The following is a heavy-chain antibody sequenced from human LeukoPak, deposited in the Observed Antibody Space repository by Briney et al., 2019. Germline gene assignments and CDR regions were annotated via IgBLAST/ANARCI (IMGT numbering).Heavy chain of an antibody. CDR2: IKQDGSEK. D-gene: IGHD3-22*01. V-gene: IGHV3-7*01. Sequence: PGGSLRLSCAASGFTFSSYWMSLVRQAPGKGLEWVANIKQDGSEKYYVDSVKGRFTISRDNAKNSLYLQMNSLRAEDTAVYYCGRGQVCAYYDSSGYSDYWGQGTLVTVSS. J-gene: IGHJ4*02. CDR1: GFTFSSYW. CDR3: GRGQVCAYYDSSGYSDY.